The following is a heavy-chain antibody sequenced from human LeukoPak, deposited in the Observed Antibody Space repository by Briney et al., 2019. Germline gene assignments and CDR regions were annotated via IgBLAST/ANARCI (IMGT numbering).Heavy chain of an antibody. CDR2: IYYSGST. J-gene: IGHJ4*02. CDR1: GGSISSSSYY. V-gene: IGHV4-39*01. Sequence: SETLSLTCTVSGGSISSSSYYWGWIRQPPGKGLEWIGSIYYSGSTYYNPSLKSRVTISVDTSKNQFSLKLSSVTAADTAVYYCARHDLDYGGKHGGWGQGTLVTVSS. CDR3: ARHDLDYGGKHGG. D-gene: IGHD4-23*01.